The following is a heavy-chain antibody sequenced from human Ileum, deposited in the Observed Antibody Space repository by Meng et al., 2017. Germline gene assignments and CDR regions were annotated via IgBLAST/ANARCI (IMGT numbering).Heavy chain of an antibody. CDR3: TRGYATYYYYYGMDV. V-gene: IGHV3-49*04. Sequence: GESLKISCTASGFTFGDYAMSWVRQAPGKGLEWVGFIRSKAYGGTTEYAASVKGRFTISRDDSKSIAYLQMNSLKTEDTAVYYCTRGYATYYYYYGMDVWGQGTTVTVSS. D-gene: IGHD5-12*01. J-gene: IGHJ6*02. CDR1: GFTFGDYA. CDR2: IRSKAYGGTT.